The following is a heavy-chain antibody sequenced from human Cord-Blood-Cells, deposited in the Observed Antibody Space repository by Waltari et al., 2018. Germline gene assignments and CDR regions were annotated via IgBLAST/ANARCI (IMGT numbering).Heavy chain of an antibody. CDR2: IYYSGSP. D-gene: IGHD6-19*01. CDR1: GGSISSSSYY. CDR3: SRLWLYCFDS. V-gene: IGHV4-39*01. J-gene: IGHJ5*01. Sequence: QLQLQESGPGLVKPSETLSLTCTVSGGSISSSSYYWGWIRQPPGKGLEWFGSIYYSGSPCYNPSLKRRVTMSGHTSKIQFSLELSSVTAAYAAGYDCSRLWLYCFDSWGQGTLVTVSS.